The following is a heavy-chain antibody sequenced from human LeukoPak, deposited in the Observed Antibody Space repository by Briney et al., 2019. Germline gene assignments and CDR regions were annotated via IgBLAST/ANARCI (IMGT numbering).Heavy chain of an antibody. D-gene: IGHD3-10*01. CDR1: GYTFTIYG. CDR3: ARDPSDYGSGSYSD. CDR2: ISAYNGNT. V-gene: IGHV1-18*01. Sequence: ASVTVSFKASGYTFTIYGISWVRQAPGQGLEWVGWISAYNGNTNYAQKLQGRVTMTTDTSTSTAYMELRSLRSDDTAVYYCARDPSDYGSGSYSDWGQGTLVTVSS. J-gene: IGHJ1*01.